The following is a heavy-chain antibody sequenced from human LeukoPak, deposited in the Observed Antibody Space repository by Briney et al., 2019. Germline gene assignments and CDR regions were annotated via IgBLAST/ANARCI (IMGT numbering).Heavy chain of an antibody. D-gene: IGHD5-24*01. CDR1: GFTFSSYE. J-gene: IGHJ4*02. CDR3: AKEGNGGYNPFDY. V-gene: IGHV3-48*03. Sequence: SGGSLRLSCAASGFTFSSYEMNWVRQAPGKGLEWVSYISSSGSTIYYADSVKGRFTISRDNAKNSLYLQMNSLRAEDTAVYYCAKEGNGGYNPFDYWGQGTLVTVSS. CDR2: ISSSGSTI.